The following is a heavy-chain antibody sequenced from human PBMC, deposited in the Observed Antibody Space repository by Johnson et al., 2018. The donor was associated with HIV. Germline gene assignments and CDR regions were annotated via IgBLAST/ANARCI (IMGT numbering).Heavy chain of an antibody. CDR3: ARELRGLGAFDI. Sequence: VQLVESGGVVVQPGGSLRLSCAASGFTFDDYTMHWVRQAPGKGLEWVSVVSGSGGRTYYADSVKGRFTISRDNSKNTLYLQMDSLRAEDTAGYYCARELRGLGAFDIWGQGTMVRLF. J-gene: IGHJ3*02. D-gene: IGHD4-23*01. CDR2: VSGSGGRT. V-gene: IGHV3-23*04. CDR1: GFTFDDYT.